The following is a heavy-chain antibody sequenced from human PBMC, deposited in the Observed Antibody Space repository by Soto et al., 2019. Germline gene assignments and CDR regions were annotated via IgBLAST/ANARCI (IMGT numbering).Heavy chain of an antibody. CDR3: ASGDYDFWSGPGGGMDV. V-gene: IGHV1-69*12. J-gene: IGHJ6*02. CDR2: IIPIFGTA. D-gene: IGHD3-3*01. Sequence: QVQLVQSGAEVKKPGSSVKVSCKASGGTFSSYAISWVRQAPGQGLEWMGGIIPIFGTANYAQKFQGRVTITADEATSTAYIELSILRSEDTAVYYCASGDYDFWSGPGGGMDVWGQGTTVTVSS. CDR1: GGTFSSYA.